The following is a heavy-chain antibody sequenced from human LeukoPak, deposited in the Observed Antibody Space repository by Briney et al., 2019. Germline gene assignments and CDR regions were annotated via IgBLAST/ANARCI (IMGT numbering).Heavy chain of an antibody. CDR1: GFTFSNHG. CDR3: AKSPYIVANNWFDP. Sequence: PGGALRLSCAASGFTFSNHGMNWVRQAPGKGLEWLSGVSPPGGGTYYADSVKGRFTISRDDSKNTLSLQMNSLRVEDTAVYYCAKSPYIVANNWFDPWGQGTLVTVSS. J-gene: IGHJ5*02. D-gene: IGHD5-12*01. V-gene: IGHV3-23*01. CDR2: VSPPGGGT.